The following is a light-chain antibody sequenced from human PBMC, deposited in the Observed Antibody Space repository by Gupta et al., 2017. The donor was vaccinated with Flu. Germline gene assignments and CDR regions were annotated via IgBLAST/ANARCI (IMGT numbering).Light chain of an antibody. CDR2: WAS. V-gene: IGKV4-1*01. CDR1: QSGLSSSNNKNY. J-gene: IGKJ2*01. Sequence: DIVMTQSPDSLAVSLGERATINCKSSQSGLSSSNNKNYLAWYQQKPGQPPKLLIYWASTREAGVPDRFSGSGYGTDFTLAISSRQADDVAVYYCQQYDNYPPYIFGQGTKLEIK. CDR3: QQYDNYPPYI.